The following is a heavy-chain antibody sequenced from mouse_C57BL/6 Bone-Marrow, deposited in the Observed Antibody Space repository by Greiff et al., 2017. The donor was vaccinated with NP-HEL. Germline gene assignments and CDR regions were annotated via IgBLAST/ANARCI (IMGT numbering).Heavy chain of an antibody. J-gene: IGHJ2*01. CDR3: ARDPYGSCFDY. CDR1: GFSLTSYA. V-gene: IGHV2-9-1*01. Sequence: VKLLESGPGLVAPSPCLSISCTASGFSLTSYAISWVRQPPGKGLEWLGVIWTGGGTNYYSALKSRLSIIKDNSKSQVFLKMNSLQTDDAARYYCARDPYGSCFDYWGQGTTLTVSS. CDR2: IWTGGGT. D-gene: IGHD1-1*02.